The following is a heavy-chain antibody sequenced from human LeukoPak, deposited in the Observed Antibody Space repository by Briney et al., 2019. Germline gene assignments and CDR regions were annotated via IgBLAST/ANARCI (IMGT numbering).Heavy chain of an antibody. CDR3: ARAPNYYYDSSGYYNY. V-gene: IGHV1-18*04. J-gene: IGHJ4*02. Sequence: ASVKVSCKASGYTFTGYYMHWVRQAPGQGLEWMGWISAYNGNTNYAQKLQGRVTMTTDTSTSTAYMELRSLRSDDTAVYYCARAPNYYYDSSGYYNYWGQGTLVTVSS. CDR2: ISAYNGNT. CDR1: GYTFTGYY. D-gene: IGHD3-22*01.